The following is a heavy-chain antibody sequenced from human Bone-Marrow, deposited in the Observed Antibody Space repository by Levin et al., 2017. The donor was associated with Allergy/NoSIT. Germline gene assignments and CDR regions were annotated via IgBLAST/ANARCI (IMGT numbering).Heavy chain of an antibody. V-gene: IGHV3-15*07. CDR2: IKSKTEGGTT. CDR3: TTDHINVPRRGWTGVFYYYDSSGYYGF. D-gene: IGHD3-22*01. J-gene: IGHJ4*02. CDR1: GFTFSNAW. Sequence: SCAASGFTFSNAWMNWVRQAPGKGLEWVGRIKSKTEGGTTDYAAPVKGRFTISRDDSKNTLYLQMNSLKTEDTAVYYCTTDHINVPRRGWTGVFYYYDSSGYYGFWGQGTLVTVSS.